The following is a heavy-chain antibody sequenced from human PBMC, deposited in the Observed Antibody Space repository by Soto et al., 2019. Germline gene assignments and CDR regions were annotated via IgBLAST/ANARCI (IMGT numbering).Heavy chain of an antibody. V-gene: IGHV3-23*01. CDR1: GFTFSSYA. D-gene: IGHD3-10*01. Sequence: GGSLRLSCAASGFTFSSYAMSWVRQAPGKGLEWVSAISGSGGSTYYADSVKGRFTISRDNSKNTLYLQMNSLRAEDTAVYYCAKDHEASIYGSGLFDPWGQGTLVTVSS. J-gene: IGHJ5*02. CDR2: ISGSGGST. CDR3: AKDHEASIYGSGLFDP.